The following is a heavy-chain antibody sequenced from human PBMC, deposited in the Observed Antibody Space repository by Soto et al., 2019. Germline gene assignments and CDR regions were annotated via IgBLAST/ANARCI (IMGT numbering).Heavy chain of an antibody. CDR1: GFTVSNNY. Sequence: EVQLVESGGGLIQPGGSLRLSCAVSGFTVSNNYMSWVRQAPGKGLEGVSVIYSGGYTAYGDSVKGRFTISRDNSKNTLLQQIETPGPDVAGVYSRATAGGGGGYWGQGTLVTVSS. CDR2: IYSGGYT. CDR3: ATAGGGGGY. D-gene: IGHD3-10*01. V-gene: IGHV3-53*01. J-gene: IGHJ4*02.